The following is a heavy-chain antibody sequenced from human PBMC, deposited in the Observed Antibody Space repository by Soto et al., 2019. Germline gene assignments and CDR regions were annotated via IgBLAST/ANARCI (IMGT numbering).Heavy chain of an antibody. CDR2: ISSSSSTI. CDR3: ARDRYGSGTAYYYYYGMDV. CDR1: GFTFSSYA. Sequence: EVQLLESGGGLVQPGGSLRLSCAASGFTFSSYAMSWVRQAPGKGLEWVSYISSSSSTIYYADSVKGRFTISRDNAKNSLYLQMNSLRDEDTAVYYCARDRYGSGTAYYYYYGMDVWGQGTTVTVSS. V-gene: IGHV3-48*02. J-gene: IGHJ6*02. D-gene: IGHD3-10*01.